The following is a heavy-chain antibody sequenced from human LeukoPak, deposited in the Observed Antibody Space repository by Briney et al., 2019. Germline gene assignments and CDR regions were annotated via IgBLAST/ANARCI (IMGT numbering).Heavy chain of an antibody. CDR3: ASGLRYFDWLIDY. D-gene: IGHD3-9*01. Sequence: SVKVSCKASGGTFSSYTISWVRPAPGQGLEWMGRIIPILGIANYAQKFQGRVTITADKSTSTAYMELSSLRAGDTAVYYCASGLRYFDWLIDYWGQGTLVTVS. CDR1: GGTFSSYT. CDR2: IIPILGIA. V-gene: IGHV1-69*02. J-gene: IGHJ4*02.